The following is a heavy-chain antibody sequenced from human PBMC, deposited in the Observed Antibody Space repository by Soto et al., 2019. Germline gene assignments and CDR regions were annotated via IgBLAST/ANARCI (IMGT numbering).Heavy chain of an antibody. D-gene: IGHD3-3*01. CDR1: GFPFSSYA. Sequence: GGSLRLSCEGSGFPFSSYAIHWVRQTPGKGLERVAVISYDGSITYYSDSVKGRFTISRDTPTNTVYLQLNGLRGDDTAVYYCARPPRDLWSGYSTYFDYWGQGTLVTVSS. V-gene: IGHV3-30-3*01. CDR3: ARPPRDLWSGYSTYFDY. CDR2: ISYDGSIT. J-gene: IGHJ4*02.